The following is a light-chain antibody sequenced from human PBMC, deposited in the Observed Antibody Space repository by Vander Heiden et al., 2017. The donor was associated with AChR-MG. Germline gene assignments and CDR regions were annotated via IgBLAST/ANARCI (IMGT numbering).Light chain of an antibody. CDR1: QSITNY. J-gene: IGKJ2*03. CDR2: ATS. CDR3: QQTYSTPRYS. V-gene: IGKV1-39*01. Sequence: DIQMTQSPSSLSAFVGDRVTITCRASQSITNYLNWYQQKPGRAPKLLIYATSNLQSGVPSRFSGSGSGTDFTLTISSLQPEDFATYYCQQTYSTPRYSFGQGNKLEIK.